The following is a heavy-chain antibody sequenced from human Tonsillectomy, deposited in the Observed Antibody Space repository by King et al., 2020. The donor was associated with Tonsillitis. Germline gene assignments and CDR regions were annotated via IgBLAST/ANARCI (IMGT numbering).Heavy chain of an antibody. Sequence: VQLVESGGGVVQPGRSLRLSCAASGFTFSSYAMHWVRQAPGKGLEWVAVISYDGSNIYYADSVKGRFTISRDNYKNTLYLQMNSLRAEDTAVHYCARDYGSSNSCYGMDVWGQGTTVTVSS. CDR3: ARDYGSSNSCYGMDV. D-gene: IGHD2-2*01. CDR1: GFTFSSYA. CDR2: ISYDGSNI. V-gene: IGHV3-30*04. J-gene: IGHJ6*02.